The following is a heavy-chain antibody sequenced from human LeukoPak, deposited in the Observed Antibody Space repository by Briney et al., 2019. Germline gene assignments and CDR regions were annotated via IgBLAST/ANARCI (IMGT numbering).Heavy chain of an antibody. V-gene: IGHV3-9*01. J-gene: IGHJ4*02. CDR3: AKDSRYSYAGNFDY. Sequence: GGSLRLSCAASGFTVSSNYMSWVRQAPGKGLEWVSGISWNSGSIGYADSVKGRFTISRDNAKNSLYLQMNSLRAEDTALYYCAKDSRYSYAGNFDYWGQGTLVTVSS. D-gene: IGHD5-18*01. CDR2: ISWNSGSI. CDR1: GFTVSSNY.